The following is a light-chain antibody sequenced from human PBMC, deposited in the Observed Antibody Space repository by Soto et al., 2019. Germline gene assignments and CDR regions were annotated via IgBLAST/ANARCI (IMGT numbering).Light chain of an antibody. J-gene: IGLJ1*01. CDR3: NSYAGSSNV. V-gene: IGLV2-8*01. CDR2: EVN. CDR1: SSDVGGYNY. Sequence: QSVLAQPPSASVSPGQSVAISCTGTSSDVGGYNYVSWYQQHPGKAPKLMIYEVNKRPSGVPDRFSGSKSSNTASLTVSGLQAEDEADYYCNSYAGSSNVFGTGTKVTVL.